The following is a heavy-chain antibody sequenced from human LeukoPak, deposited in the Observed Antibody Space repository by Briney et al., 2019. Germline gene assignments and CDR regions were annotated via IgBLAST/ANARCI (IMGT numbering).Heavy chain of an antibody. CDR2: IYYSGST. Sequence: SETLSLTCTVSGGSISSSSYYWGWIRQPPGKGLEWIGSIYYSGSTYYNPSLKSRVTISVDTSKNQFSLKLSSVTAADTAVYYCAREGGGWWGLNWFDPWGQGTLVTVSS. CDR1: GGSISSSSYY. V-gene: IGHV4-39*07. J-gene: IGHJ5*02. CDR3: AREGGGWWGLNWFDP. D-gene: IGHD2-15*01.